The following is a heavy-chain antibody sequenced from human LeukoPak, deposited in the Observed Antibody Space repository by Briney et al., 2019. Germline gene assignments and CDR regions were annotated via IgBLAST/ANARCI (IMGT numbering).Heavy chain of an antibody. CDR1: GYTFTNYY. CDR2: INPNSGGT. CDR3: ARDRRPDSPDAFDI. J-gene: IGHJ3*02. Sequence: GASVKVSCKPSGYTFTNYYMHWVRQAPGQGLEWMGWINPNSGGTNYAQKFQGRVTMTRDTSISTAYMELSRLRSDDTAVYYCARDRRPDSPDAFDIWGQGTMVTVSS. D-gene: IGHD2-21*01. V-gene: IGHV1-2*02.